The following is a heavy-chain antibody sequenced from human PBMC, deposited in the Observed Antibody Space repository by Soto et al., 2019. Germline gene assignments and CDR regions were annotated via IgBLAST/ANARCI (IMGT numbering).Heavy chain of an antibody. CDR1: GGSISTYY. V-gene: IGHV4-59*01. CDR3: ASDRSSGWDQGYGMDV. CDR2: IYYSGST. Sequence: SETLSLTCTVSGGSISTYYWSWIRQPPEKGLEWIGYIYYSGSTSYNPSLKSRVTISVDTSKNQFSLKLRSVTAADTAAYYCASDRSSGWDQGYGMDVWGQGTTVTVSS. J-gene: IGHJ6*02. D-gene: IGHD6-19*01.